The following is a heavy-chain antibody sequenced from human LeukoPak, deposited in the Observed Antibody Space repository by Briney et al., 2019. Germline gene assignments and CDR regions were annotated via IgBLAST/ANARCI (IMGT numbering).Heavy chain of an antibody. CDR2: IYSTGNA. D-gene: IGHD3-10*01. CDR1: GGSISSGGYY. CDR3: ARGLGSARNWFDP. J-gene: IGHJ5*02. V-gene: IGHV4-30-4*08. Sequence: SETLSLTCTVSGGSISSGGYYWSWIRQPPGKGLEWIGYIYSTGNAYYDPSLKGRVTISLDTSKHHFTLNLTSMTAADTALYFCARGLGSARNWFDPWGPGIQVTVSS.